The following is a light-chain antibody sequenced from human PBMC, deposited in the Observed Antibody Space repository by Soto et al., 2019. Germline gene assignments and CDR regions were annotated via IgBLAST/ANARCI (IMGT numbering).Light chain of an antibody. V-gene: IGKV1-5*01. Sequence: DIQMTQSPSILSASVGDRVTITCRASQSIRSWVAWYQQKPGKAPKLLIYDAYSLESGVPSRFRGRRSGTEFTLTIAGLQPEDFATYYCQQYESYSPLTFGGGTKVEIK. J-gene: IGKJ4*01. CDR1: QSIRSW. CDR2: DAY. CDR3: QQYESYSPLT.